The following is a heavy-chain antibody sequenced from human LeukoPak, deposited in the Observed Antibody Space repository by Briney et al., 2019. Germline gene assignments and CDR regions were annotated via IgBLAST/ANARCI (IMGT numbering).Heavy chain of an antibody. V-gene: IGHV3-11*06. CDR2: ISSSSSYT. Sequence: GSLRLSCAASGCTFSDYYMSWIRQAPGKGLQWVSYISSSSSYTNYADSVKGRFTISRDNAKNSLYLQMNSLRAEDTAVYYCARVGFLTYYDSSGYYSPYGMDVWGQGTTVTVSS. J-gene: IGHJ6*02. CDR3: ARVGFLTYYDSSGYYSPYGMDV. CDR1: GCTFSDYY. D-gene: IGHD3-22*01.